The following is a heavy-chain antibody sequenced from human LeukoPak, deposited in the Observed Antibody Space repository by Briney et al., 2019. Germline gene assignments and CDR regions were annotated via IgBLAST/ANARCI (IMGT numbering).Heavy chain of an antibody. CDR2: IYSGGST. D-gene: IGHD2-2*02. J-gene: IGHJ6*02. V-gene: IGHV3-66*01. CDR3: AREQKLVVPAAIYYYGMDV. CDR1: GFTVSSNY. Sequence: PGGSLRLSCAASGFTVSSNYMSWVRQAPGKGLEWVSVIYSGGSTYYADSVKGRFTISRDNSKNTLYLQMNSLRAEDTAVYYCAREQKLVVPAAIYYYGMDVWGQGTTVTVSS.